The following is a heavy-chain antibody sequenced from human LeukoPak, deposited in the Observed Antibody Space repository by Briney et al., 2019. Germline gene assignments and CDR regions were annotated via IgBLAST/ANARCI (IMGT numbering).Heavy chain of an antibody. J-gene: IGHJ4*02. CDR1: GFTFSRYS. CDR2: ISGSSGST. V-gene: IGHV3-23*01. D-gene: IGHD3-22*01. Sequence: GGSLRLSCAASGFTFSRYSMNWVRQAPGKGLEWVSGISGSSGSTYYADSVKGRFTISRDNSKNTLYLQMYSLRAEDTAVYYCAKGVHSRGYYIDYGGERALGTVSS. CDR3: AKGVHSRGYYIDY.